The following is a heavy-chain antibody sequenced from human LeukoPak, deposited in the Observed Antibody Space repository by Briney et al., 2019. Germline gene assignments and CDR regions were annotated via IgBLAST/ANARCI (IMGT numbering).Heavy chain of an antibody. V-gene: IGHV3-7*01. J-gene: IGHJ4*02. CDR3: ARGRFGELSLYYFDY. D-gene: IGHD3-10*01. CDR1: GFTFSSYW. CDR2: IKQGGSEK. Sequence: GGSLRLSWAASGFTFSSYWMSWVGQAPGKGLEWVANIKQGGSEKYYVDSVKGRFTISRDNAKNSLYLQMNSLRAEDTAVYYCARGRFGELSLYYFDYWGQGTLVTVSS.